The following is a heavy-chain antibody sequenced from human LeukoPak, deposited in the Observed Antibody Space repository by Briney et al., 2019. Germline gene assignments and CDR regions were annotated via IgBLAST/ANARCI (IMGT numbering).Heavy chain of an antibody. D-gene: IGHD6-19*01. CDR3: VRDGGTVAGIFDY. V-gene: IGHV4-39*07. J-gene: IGHJ4*02. CDR1: GASISSNSDY. Sequence: PSETLSLTCAVSGASISSNSDYRGWIRQAPGKGLEWIASIYSRGTTFYNPSLQSRVTISIDISKSEFSLDVTSVTAADTAIYYCVRDGGTVAGIFDYWGQGILTTVSP. CDR2: IYSRGTT.